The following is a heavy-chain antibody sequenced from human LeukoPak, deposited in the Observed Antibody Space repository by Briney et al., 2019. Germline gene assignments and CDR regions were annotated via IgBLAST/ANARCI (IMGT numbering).Heavy chain of an antibody. Sequence: GGSLRLSCAASGFTVSTNYMSWVRQAPGKGLEWVSVISSGGTPYYADSVKGRFTISRDSSENTLYLQMHSLRAEDTAVYYCARGGAGYAFDCWGQGTLVTVSS. CDR3: ARGGAGYAFDC. CDR2: ISSGGTP. CDR1: GFTVSTNY. D-gene: IGHD5-12*01. J-gene: IGHJ4*02. V-gene: IGHV3-66*02.